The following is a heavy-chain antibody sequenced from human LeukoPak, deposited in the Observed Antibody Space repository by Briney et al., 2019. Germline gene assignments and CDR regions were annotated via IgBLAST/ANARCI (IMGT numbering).Heavy chain of an antibody. CDR3: AKDLRRGYSYGFFDY. CDR2: FSWDGGST. D-gene: IGHD5-18*01. V-gene: IGHV3-43*01. CDR1: GFTFDDYT. J-gene: IGHJ4*02. Sequence: PGGSLRLSCAASGFTFDDYTMHWVRQAPGKGLEWVSLFSWDGGSTYYADCVKGRFTISRDNSKNALYVQMNSLRTEHTALYYCAKDLRRGYSYGFFDYWGQGTLVTVSS.